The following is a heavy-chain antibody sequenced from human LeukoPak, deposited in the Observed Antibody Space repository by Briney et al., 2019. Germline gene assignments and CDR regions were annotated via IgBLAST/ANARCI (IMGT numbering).Heavy chain of an antibody. V-gene: IGHV1-69*13. J-gene: IGHJ4*02. Sequence: ASVKVSCKASGRTFSSYAISWVRQAPGQGLEWMGGIIPIFGTANYAQKFQGRVTITADESTSTAYMELSSLRSEDTAVYYCARVGEGKQQLVLAYWGQGTLVTVSS. CDR3: ARVGEGKQQLVLAY. D-gene: IGHD6-13*01. CDR2: IIPIFGTA. CDR1: GRTFSSYA.